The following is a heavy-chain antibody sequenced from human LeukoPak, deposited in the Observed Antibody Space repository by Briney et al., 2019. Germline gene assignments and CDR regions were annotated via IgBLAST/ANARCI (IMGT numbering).Heavy chain of an antibody. CDR3: ATQTQWLAYFDY. CDR1: GYTLTELS. D-gene: IGHD6-19*01. Sequence: ASVTVSFTVSGYTLTELSMHWVRQAPGKGLEWMGGFDPEDGETIYAQKFQGRVTMTEDTSTDTAYMELSSLRSEDTAVYYCATQTQWLAYFDYWGQGTLVTVSS. CDR2: FDPEDGET. V-gene: IGHV1-24*01. J-gene: IGHJ4*02.